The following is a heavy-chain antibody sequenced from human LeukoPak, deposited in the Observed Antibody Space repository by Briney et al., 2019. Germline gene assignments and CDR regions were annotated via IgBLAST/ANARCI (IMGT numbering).Heavy chain of an antibody. CDR1: GYTFTSYG. D-gene: IGHD2-15*01. CDR2: ISAYNGNT. J-gene: IGHJ6*04. Sequence: ASVKVSCKASGYTFTSYGISWVRQAPGQGLEWMGWISAYNGNTNYAQKLQGRVTMTTDTSTSTAYMELRSLRSDDTAVYYCARVCSGGSCYSNYYGMDVWGKGTTVTVSS. CDR3: ARVCSGGSCYSNYYGMDV. V-gene: IGHV1-18*04.